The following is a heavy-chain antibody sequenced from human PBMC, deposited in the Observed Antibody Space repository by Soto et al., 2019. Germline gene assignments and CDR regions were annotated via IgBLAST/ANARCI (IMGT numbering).Heavy chain of an antibody. CDR2: IYDSGSP. J-gene: IGHJ5*02. V-gene: IGHV4-31*03. CDR1: GVSISGSNYY. CDR3: ARDTYHYGSGSYLGWLDP. D-gene: IGHD3-10*01. Sequence: QVQLQESGPGLVKPSQTLSLTCSVSGVSISGSNYYWSWIRQHPGKGLEWIGYIYDSGSPHYNPSLTSRVSISLDTSQNRVSLKVNSVTAADTAVYYCARDTYHYGSGSYLGWLDPWGQGTPVIVSS.